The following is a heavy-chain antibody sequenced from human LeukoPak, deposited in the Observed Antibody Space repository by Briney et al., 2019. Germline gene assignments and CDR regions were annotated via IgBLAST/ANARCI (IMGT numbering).Heavy chain of an antibody. V-gene: IGHV3-7*01. Sequence: GGSLRLSCAASGFTFSSYWMNWVRQAPGKGLEWVANIKQDGSEKYYVDSVKGRFTLSRDNAKNSQYLQMNSLRAEDTAVYYCAREGSVARFDYWGQGTLVTVSS. J-gene: IGHJ4*02. D-gene: IGHD6-19*01. CDR1: GFTFSSYW. CDR3: AREGSVARFDY. CDR2: IKQDGSEK.